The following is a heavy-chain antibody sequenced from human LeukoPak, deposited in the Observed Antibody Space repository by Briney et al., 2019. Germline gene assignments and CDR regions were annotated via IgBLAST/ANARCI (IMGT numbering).Heavy chain of an antibody. Sequence: GGSLRLSCAASGFTFSSYAMTWVRQAPGKGLEWVSSITGSGGSTNYADSVKGRFTISRDNSKNTLYLQMNSLRAEDTAVYYCAKENGYNYYFDYWGQGTLVTVSS. CDR2: ITGSGGST. D-gene: IGHD5-24*01. V-gene: IGHV3-23*01. J-gene: IGHJ4*02. CDR1: GFTFSSYA. CDR3: AKENGYNYYFDY.